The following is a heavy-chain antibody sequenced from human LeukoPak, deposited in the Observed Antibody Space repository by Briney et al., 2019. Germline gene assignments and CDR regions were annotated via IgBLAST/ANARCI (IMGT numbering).Heavy chain of an antibody. Sequence: SQTLSLTCTVSGGSISSGDYYWSWIRQPPGKGLEWIGYIYYSGSTYYNPSLKSRVTISVDTSKNQFSLKLSSVTAADTAVYYRARVEYYGSGSYYEFAVWFDPWGQGTLVTVSS. CDR1: GGSISSGDYY. CDR3: ARVEYYGSGSYYEFAVWFDP. D-gene: IGHD3-10*01. CDR2: IYYSGST. V-gene: IGHV4-30-4*01. J-gene: IGHJ5*02.